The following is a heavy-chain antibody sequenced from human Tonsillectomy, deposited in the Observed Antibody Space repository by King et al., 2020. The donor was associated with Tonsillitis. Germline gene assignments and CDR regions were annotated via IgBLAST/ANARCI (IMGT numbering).Heavy chain of an antibody. J-gene: IGHJ4*02. CDR2: IRDDGSYQ. V-gene: IGHV3-30*02. D-gene: IGHD4-11*01. CDR3: FADRYSNDY. CDR1: GFTFSSYG. Sequence: VQLVESGGGVVQPGGSLRLSCAASGFTFSSYGMHWVRQAPGKGLEWVAFIRDDGSYQYYADSVKGRFTISRDNSKNTLYLQMNSLRAEDTAVYYAFADRYSNDYWGQGTLVTVSS.